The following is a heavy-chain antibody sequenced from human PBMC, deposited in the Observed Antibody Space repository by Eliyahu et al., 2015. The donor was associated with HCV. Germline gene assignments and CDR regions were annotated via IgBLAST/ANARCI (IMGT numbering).Heavy chain of an antibody. CDR2: ISYDGSTT. J-gene: IGHJ4*02. V-gene: IGHV3-74*01. Sequence: EVQLVESGGGLVQPGGSLRLSCAASGFTFRNYWMYWVRQAPGKGLVWVSRISYDGSTTSYAYSVKGRFTVSRDNAKNTLDLQMNSLRADDTAVYYCTRGSDSWGQGTLVTVSS. CDR1: GFTFRNYW. CDR3: TRGSDS.